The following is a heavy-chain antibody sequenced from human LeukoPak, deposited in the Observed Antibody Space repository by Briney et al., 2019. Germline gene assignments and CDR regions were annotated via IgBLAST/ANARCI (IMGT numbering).Heavy chain of an antibody. J-gene: IGHJ6*02. CDR2: IWYDGSKI. V-gene: IGHV3-33*01. Sequence: GGSLRLSCAASGFNFNNYGMHWVRQAPGKGLEWVAFIWYDGSKISYADSVKGRFTISRDNAKNSLFLQMNSLRAEDTAVYYCARAGQTQGYYYYGMDVWGQGTTVTVSS. CDR3: ARAGQTQGYYYYGMDV. CDR1: GFNFNNYG.